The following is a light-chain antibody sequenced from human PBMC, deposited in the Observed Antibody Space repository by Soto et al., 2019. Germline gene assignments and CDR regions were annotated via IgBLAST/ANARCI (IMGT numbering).Light chain of an antibody. CDR2: GAS. CDR1: QSIGTD. CDR3: QQLNSYPLT. V-gene: IGKV1-17*01. Sequence: DIQMTQSPSSLSASMGDRVSITCRASQSIGTDLNWYQQKPGKAPKLLIYGASTLQGGVPSRFSGSGSGTDFTLTINSLQPEDFATYYCQQLNSYPLTFGGGTKVDIK. J-gene: IGKJ4*01.